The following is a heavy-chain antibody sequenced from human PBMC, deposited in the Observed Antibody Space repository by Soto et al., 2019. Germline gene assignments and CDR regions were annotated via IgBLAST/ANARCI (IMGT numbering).Heavy chain of an antibody. CDR2: IYPGDSDT. V-gene: IGHV5-51*01. D-gene: IGHD4-4*01. J-gene: IGHJ6*02. CDR3: GATVISPYYYYGMDV. CDR1: GYSFTSYW. Sequence: PGESLKISCKGSGYSFTSYWIGWVRQMPGKGLEWTGIIYPGDSDTRYSPSFQGQVTISADKSISTAYLQWSSLKASDTAMYYCGATVISPYYYYGMDVWGQGTTVTVSS.